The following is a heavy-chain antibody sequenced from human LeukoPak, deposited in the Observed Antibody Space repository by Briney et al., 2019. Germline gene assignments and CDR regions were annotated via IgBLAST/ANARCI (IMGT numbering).Heavy chain of an antibody. V-gene: IGHV3-7*01. Sequence: GGSLRLSCTTSGFTFSRYWMSWLRQAPGKGLEWVANIKQDGSEKYYVDSVMGRFTISRDNANNSLSLEMNSLRDDDTAVYYCARADSSSWYGQWGQGTLVPVSS. J-gene: IGHJ4*02. D-gene: IGHD6-13*01. CDR2: IKQDGSEK. CDR3: ARADSSSWYGQ. CDR1: GFTFSRYW.